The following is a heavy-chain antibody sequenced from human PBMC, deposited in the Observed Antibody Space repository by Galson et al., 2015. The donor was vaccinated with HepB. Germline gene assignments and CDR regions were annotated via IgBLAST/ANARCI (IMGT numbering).Heavy chain of an antibody. CDR3: ARDLDSYGHHFNS. D-gene: IGHD5-18*01. J-gene: IGHJ5*02. CDR1: GFTVSSNY. V-gene: IGHV3-66*02. Sequence: SLRLSCAASGFTVSSNYMSWVRQAPGKGLEWVSVIYSGGSTYYADSVKGRFTISRDNSKNTLYLQMNSLRAEDTAVYYCARDLDSYGHHFNSWGQGTLVTVSS. CDR2: IYSGGST.